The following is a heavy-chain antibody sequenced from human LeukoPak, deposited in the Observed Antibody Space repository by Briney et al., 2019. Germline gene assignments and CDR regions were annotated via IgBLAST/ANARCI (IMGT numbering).Heavy chain of an antibody. CDR1: GYTFTGYY. V-gene: IGHV1-2*02. J-gene: IGHJ5*02. CDR2: INPNSGGT. CDR3: ARGSSIAVAGTGTERYNWFDP. Sequence: ASVKVSCKASGYTFTGYYMHWVRQAPGQGLEWMGWINPNSGGTNYAQKFQGRVTMTRDTSISTAYMELSRLRSDDTAVYYCARGSSIAVAGTGTERYNWFDPWGQGTLVTVSS. D-gene: IGHD6-19*01.